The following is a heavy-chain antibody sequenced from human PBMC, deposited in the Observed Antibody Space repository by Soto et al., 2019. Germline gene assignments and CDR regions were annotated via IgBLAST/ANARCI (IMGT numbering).Heavy chain of an antibody. J-gene: IGHJ4*02. V-gene: IGHV3-23*01. Sequence: EVQMLESGGGLVQPGGSLRLSCAASGFTFGSYAMSWVRQAPGKGLEWVSAMSGSGGSTYYANSVKGRFTISRHNSKNTLYLQMNTLRAEDTAVYYCAKVGGGGTIAAARFDYWGQGTLVTVSS. CDR3: AKVGGGGTIAAARFDY. CDR1: GFTFGSYA. CDR2: MSGSGGST. D-gene: IGHD6-13*01.